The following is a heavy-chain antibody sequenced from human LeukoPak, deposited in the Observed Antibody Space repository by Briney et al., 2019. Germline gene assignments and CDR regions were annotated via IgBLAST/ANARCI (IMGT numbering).Heavy chain of an antibody. J-gene: IGHJ5*02. V-gene: IGHV4-38-2*01. D-gene: IGHD3-9*01. CDR3: ARVGWRYFDWLAP. CDR2: INHSGGT. CDR1: GHSISRDYS. Sequence: SETLSLTCAVSGHSISRDYSWGWIRQPPGKGLEWIGSINHSGGTYYNQSLKSRVTISRDTSKNQFPLNLNDVTAADTAVYYCARVGWRYFDWLAPWGQGTLVTVSS.